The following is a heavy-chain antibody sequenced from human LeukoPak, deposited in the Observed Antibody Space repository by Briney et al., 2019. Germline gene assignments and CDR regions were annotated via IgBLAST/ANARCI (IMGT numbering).Heavy chain of an antibody. CDR3: ARVIVVVVAATPADAFDI. Sequence: SETLSLTCTVSGRSISSSSYYWGWIPQPPGKGLEGIGSIYYSGSTYYNPSLKRRVTISVDTSKNQFSLKLSSVTAADTAVYYCARVIVVVVAATPADAFDIWGQGTMVTVSS. V-gene: IGHV4-39*01. J-gene: IGHJ3*02. CDR1: GRSISSSSYY. D-gene: IGHD2-15*01. CDR2: IYYSGST.